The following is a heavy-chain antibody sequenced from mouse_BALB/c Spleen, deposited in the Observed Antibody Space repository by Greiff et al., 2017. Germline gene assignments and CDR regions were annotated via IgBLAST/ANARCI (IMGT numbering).Heavy chain of an antibody. D-gene: IGHD2-4*01. J-gene: IGHJ2*01. Sequence: QVQLQQPGAELVKPGASVKMSCKASGYTFTSYNMHWVKQTPGQGLEWIGAIYPGNGDTSYNQKFKGKATLTADKSSSTAYMQLSSLTSEDSAVYYCARLSIYYDYDGTLDYWGQGTTLTVSS. CDR3: ARLSIYYDYDGTLDY. V-gene: IGHV1-12*01. CDR2: IYPGNGDT. CDR1: GYTFTSYN.